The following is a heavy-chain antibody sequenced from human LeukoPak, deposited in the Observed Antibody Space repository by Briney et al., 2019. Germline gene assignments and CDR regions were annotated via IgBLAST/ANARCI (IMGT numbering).Heavy chain of an antibody. CDR2: INHSGST. J-gene: IGHJ4*02. CDR3: ARRGTIAAAGTELDY. V-gene: IGHV4-34*01. Sequence: SETLSLTCAVYGGSFSGYYWSWIRQPPGKGLEWIGEINHSGSTNYNPSLKSRVTISVDTSKNQFSLKLSSVTAADTAVYYCARRGTIAAAGTELDYWGQGTLVTVSS. CDR1: GGSFSGYY. D-gene: IGHD6-13*01.